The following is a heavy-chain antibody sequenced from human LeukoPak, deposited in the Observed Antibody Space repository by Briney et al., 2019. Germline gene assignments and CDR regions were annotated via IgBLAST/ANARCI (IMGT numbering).Heavy chain of an antibody. V-gene: IGHV4-59*01. Sequence: SETLSLTCTVSGGSISSYYWSWIRQPPGKGLDWIGNIYYSGSTNYNPSLKSRVTISVDTSKNQFSLKLSSVTAADTAVYYCAGSGSYYYYYMDVWGKGTTVTISS. CDR2: IYYSGST. J-gene: IGHJ6*03. CDR1: GGSISSYY. CDR3: AGSGSYYYYYMDV. D-gene: IGHD1-26*01.